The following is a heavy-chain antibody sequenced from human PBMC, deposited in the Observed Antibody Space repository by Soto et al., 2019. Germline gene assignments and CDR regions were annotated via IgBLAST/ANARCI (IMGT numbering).Heavy chain of an antibody. V-gene: IGHV1-18*01. J-gene: IGHJ4*02. Sequence: ASVKVSCKTSGYTLSDYGLAWLRQTPGQRPEWMGWVSTYNTNTNYAQKFQGRVTMTTDTSTTTTSMELRSLRSDDTAVYYCARELNTGSSAYYSFAYWGQGTLVTVSS. CDR3: ARELNTGSSAYYSFAY. CDR1: GYTLSDYG. CDR2: VSTYNTNT. D-gene: IGHD3-22*01.